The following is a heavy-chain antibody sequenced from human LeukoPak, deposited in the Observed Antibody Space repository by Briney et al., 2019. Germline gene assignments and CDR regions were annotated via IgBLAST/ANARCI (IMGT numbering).Heavy chain of an antibody. CDR1: GYRFTDYW. J-gene: IGHJ4*02. CDR3: ARHGAGGSASYFPFDF. D-gene: IGHD3-10*01. Sequence: GESLKIFCNASGYRFTDYWIGWVRQMPGKGLEWVGIVFETRNNPSFHGQVTISVDKSISTAYPQWSSLKASDTAMYYCARHGAGGSASYFPFDFWGQGTLVTVSS. CDR2: VFET. V-gene: IGHV5-51*01.